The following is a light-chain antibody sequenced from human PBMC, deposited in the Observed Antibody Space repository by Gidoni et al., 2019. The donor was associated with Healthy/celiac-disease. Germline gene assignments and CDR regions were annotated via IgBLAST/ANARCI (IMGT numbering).Light chain of an antibody. Sequence: DIVMTQSPLSLPVTPGEPASISCRSSQSLLQSNGYNYLDWYLQKPGQSPELLLYLGSNRASGVPDRFSDSESGTDFTLKISRVEAEDVGVYYCMQALQTPPRTFGQGTKLEIK. CDR1: QSLLQSNGYNY. CDR3: MQALQTPPRT. V-gene: IGKV2-28*01. CDR2: LGS. J-gene: IGKJ2*01.